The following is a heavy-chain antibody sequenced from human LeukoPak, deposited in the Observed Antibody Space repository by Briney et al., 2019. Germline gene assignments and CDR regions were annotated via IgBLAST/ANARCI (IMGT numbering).Heavy chain of an antibody. CDR3: ARVGAVAAADC. V-gene: IGHV3-15*01. Sequence: GGSLRLSCAASGFTFSNAWMTWVRQAPGKGLEWVGRIKSKTDGGTTDYGAPVKGRFTISRDNSKNTVYLQMNSLRAEDTAVYYCARVGAVAAADCWGQGTLVIVSS. CDR1: GFTFSNAW. D-gene: IGHD6-19*01. J-gene: IGHJ4*02. CDR2: IKSKTDGGTT.